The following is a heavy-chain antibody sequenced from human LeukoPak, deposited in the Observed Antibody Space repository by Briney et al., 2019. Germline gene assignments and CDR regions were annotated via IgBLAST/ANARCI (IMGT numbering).Heavy chain of an antibody. CDR1: GFTFSSYA. V-gene: IGHV3-33*08. D-gene: IGHD5-18*01. Sequence: GSLRLSCAASGFTFSSYAMHWVRQAPGKGLEWVAVIWYDGSNKYYADSVKGRFTISRDNSKNTLYLQMNSLRAEDTAVYYCAREDVDTAMVTGGGPRDYYYYYGMDVWGQGTTVTVSS. CDR3: AREDVDTAMVTGGGPRDYYYYYGMDV. CDR2: IWYDGSNK. J-gene: IGHJ6*02.